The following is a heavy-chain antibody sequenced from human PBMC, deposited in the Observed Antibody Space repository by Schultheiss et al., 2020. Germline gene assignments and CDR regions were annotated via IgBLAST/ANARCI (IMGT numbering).Heavy chain of an antibody. V-gene: IGHV3-33*08. Sequence: WGSLRLSCAASGFTFSSYGMHWVRQAPGKGLEWVAVIWYDGSNKYYADSVKGRFTISRDNSKNTLYLQMNSLRAEDTAVYYCARSSGYSYGYGFDYWGQGTLVAVSS. CDR3: ARSSGYSYGYGFDY. CDR2: IWYDGSNK. D-gene: IGHD5-18*01. CDR1: GFTFSSYG. J-gene: IGHJ4*02.